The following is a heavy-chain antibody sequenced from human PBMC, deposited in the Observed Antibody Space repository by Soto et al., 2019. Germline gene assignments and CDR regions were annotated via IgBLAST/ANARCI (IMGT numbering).Heavy chain of an antibody. CDR3: ARRGTSGSIDF. J-gene: IGHJ4*02. V-gene: IGHV2-5*01. Sequence: VSGPTLVNPTQTLTLTCTFSGFSLSTSGVGVGWIRQPPGKALEWLALVHWNDEKRYSPYLKSRLIITKDTSDNQVVLSMTSMDPVDTATYYCARRGTSGSIDFWGQGTLVTVSS. CDR2: VHWNDEK. D-gene: IGHD3-10*01. CDR1: GFSLSTSGVG.